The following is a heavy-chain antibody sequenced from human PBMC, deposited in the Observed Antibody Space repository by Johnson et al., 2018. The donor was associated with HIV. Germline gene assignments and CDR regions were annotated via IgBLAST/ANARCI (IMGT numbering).Heavy chain of an antibody. CDR1: GFTFSNYA. CDR2: VTGTGGDT. CDR3: ARDSDISLGVAGAFDI. Sequence: VQLVESGGGVVQPGRSLRLSCAASGFTFSNYAMHWVRQAPGKGMEWVSGVTGTGGDTYYAESVKGRFTISRDNSKNTLYLQMNSLRAEDTAVYYCARDSDISLGVAGAFDIWGQGTMVTVSA. D-gene: IGHD3-9*01. J-gene: IGHJ3*02. V-gene: IGHV3-23*04.